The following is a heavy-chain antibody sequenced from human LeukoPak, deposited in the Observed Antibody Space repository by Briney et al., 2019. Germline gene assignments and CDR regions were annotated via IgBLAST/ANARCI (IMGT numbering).Heavy chain of an antibody. J-gene: IGHJ6*02. V-gene: IGHV3-53*01. Sequence: PGGSLRLSCAASGFTVSSNYMSWVRQAPGKGLEWVSVIYSGGSTYYADSVKGRFTISRDNSKNTLYLQMNSLRAEDTAVYYCARATTVTTHYYYGMDVWGQGTTVTVSS. CDR3: ARATTVTTHYYYGMDV. CDR1: GFTVSSNY. D-gene: IGHD4-11*01. CDR2: IYSGGST.